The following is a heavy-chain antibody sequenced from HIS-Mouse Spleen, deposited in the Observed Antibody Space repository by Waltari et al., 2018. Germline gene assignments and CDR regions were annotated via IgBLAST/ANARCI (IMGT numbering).Heavy chain of an antibody. V-gene: IGHV4-39*07. CDR3: AREIPYSSSWYDWYFDL. J-gene: IGHJ2*01. CDR1: GGSISSSRYY. D-gene: IGHD6-13*01. Sequence: QLQLQESGPGLVKPSETLSLTCTVSGGSISSSRYYWGWIRQPTGKGLEWIGSIYYSGSTYYNPSLKSRVTISVDTSKNQFSLQLSSGTAADTAVYYCAREIPYSSSWYDWYFDLWGRGTLVTVSS. CDR2: IYYSGST.